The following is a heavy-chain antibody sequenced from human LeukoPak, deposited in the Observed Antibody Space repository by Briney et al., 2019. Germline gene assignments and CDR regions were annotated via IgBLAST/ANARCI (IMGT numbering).Heavy chain of an antibody. V-gene: IGHV1-2*02. J-gene: IGHJ5*02. CDR2: INPNSGGT. Sequence: ASVKVSCKASGYTFTGYYMHWVRQAPGQGLEWMGWINPNSGGTNYAQKFQGRVTMTRDTSISTAYMELSRLRSDDTAVYYCAREHDLGNWFDPWGQGTLVTVSS. CDR3: AREHDLGNWFDP. CDR1: GYTFTGYY. D-gene: IGHD7-27*01.